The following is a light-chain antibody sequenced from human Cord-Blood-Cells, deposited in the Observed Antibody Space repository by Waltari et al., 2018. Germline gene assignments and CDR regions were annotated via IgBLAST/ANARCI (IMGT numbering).Light chain of an antibody. CDR1: QSVLYSSNNKNY. CDR2: WAS. Sequence: DIVMTQSPDSLAVSLGERATINCKSSQSVLYSSNNKNYLAWYQQKQGQPPKLLIYWASTRESGVPDRFSGSGSETDFTLTISSLQAEDVAVYYCQQYYSTPPTFGQGTKVEIK. J-gene: IGKJ1*01. V-gene: IGKV4-1*01. CDR3: QQYYSTPPT.